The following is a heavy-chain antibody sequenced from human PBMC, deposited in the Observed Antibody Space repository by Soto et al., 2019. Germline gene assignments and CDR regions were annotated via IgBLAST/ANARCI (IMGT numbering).Heavy chain of an antibody. D-gene: IGHD3-10*01. CDR1: GYSFTSYW. CDR3: ARQVYSGSGVNWFDP. Sequence: EVQLVQSGAEVKKPGESLRISCKGSGYSFTSYWISWVRQMPGKGLEWMGRIDPSDSYTNYSPSFQGHVTISADKSISTAYPQWSSLKASDTAMYYCARQVYSGSGVNWFDPWGQGTLVTVSS. V-gene: IGHV5-10-1*01. J-gene: IGHJ5*02. CDR2: IDPSDSYT.